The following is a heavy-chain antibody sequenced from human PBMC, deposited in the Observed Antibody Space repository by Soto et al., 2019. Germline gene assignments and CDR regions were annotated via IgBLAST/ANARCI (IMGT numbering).Heavy chain of an antibody. CDR3: ARGSGYYYWDDY. Sequence: GASVKVSCKASGHTFTNYAMHWVRQAPGQRLEWMGWINAGNGNTKYSQKFQGRVTITRDTSASTAYMELSSLRSEDTAVYYCARGSGYYYWDDYWGQGTLVTVSS. CDR1: GHTFTNYA. V-gene: IGHV1-3*01. D-gene: IGHD3-22*01. J-gene: IGHJ4*02. CDR2: INAGNGNT.